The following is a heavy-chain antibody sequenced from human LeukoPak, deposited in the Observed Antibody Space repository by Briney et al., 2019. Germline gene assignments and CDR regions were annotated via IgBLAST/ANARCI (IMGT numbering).Heavy chain of an antibody. CDR1: GGSISSTSYY. Sequence: TSETLSLTCTVSGGSISSTSYYWGWIRQPPGKGLGWIGSIYYTGSTNYNPSLESRVTISVDTSKNQFSLKLSSVTAADTAVYYCARERGEEYSSGWYKTNFFDTWGQGTRVTVSS. CDR3: ARERGEEYSSGWYKTNFFDT. CDR2: IYYTGST. J-gene: IGHJ4*02. V-gene: IGHV4-39*07. D-gene: IGHD6-19*01.